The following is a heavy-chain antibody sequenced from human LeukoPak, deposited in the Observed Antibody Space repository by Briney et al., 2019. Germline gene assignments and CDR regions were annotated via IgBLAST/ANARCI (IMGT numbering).Heavy chain of an antibody. CDR1: GDSISTSSYY. V-gene: IGHV4-39*07. CDR2: IYYSGST. D-gene: IGHD2-15*01. J-gene: IGHJ4*02. Sequence: SETLSLTCTVSGDSISTSSYYWGWIRQPPGKGLEWLGSIYYSGSTYYNPSLKSRVTISVDTSKNQFSLKLSSVTAADTAVYYCARGLRYCSGGSCLGRYFDYWGQGTLVTVSS. CDR3: ARGLRYCSGGSCLGRYFDY.